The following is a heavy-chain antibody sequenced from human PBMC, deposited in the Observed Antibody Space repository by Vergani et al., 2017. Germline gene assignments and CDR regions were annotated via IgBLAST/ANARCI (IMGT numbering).Heavy chain of an antibody. CDR2: ISSSSSTI. V-gene: IGHV3-48*01. CDR3: ANSVIAGNVGVAYFGMDV. J-gene: IGHJ6*02. CDR1: GFTFSSYS. D-gene: IGHD2/OR15-2a*01. Sequence: EVQLVESGGGLVQPGGSLRLSCAASGFTFSSYSMNWVRQAPGKGLEWVSYISSSSSTIYYADSVKGRFTISRDNAKNTVNLQMNSLRTEDTAVYFCANSVIAGNVGVAYFGMDVWGRGTTVTVSS.